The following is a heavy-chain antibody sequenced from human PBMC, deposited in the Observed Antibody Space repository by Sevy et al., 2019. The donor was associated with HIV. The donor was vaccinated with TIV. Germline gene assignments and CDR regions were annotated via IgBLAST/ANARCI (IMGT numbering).Heavy chain of an antibody. V-gene: IGHV3-21*01. CDR1: GFTFSSYS. Sequence: GGSLRLSCAASGFTFSSYSMNWVRQAPGKGLEWVSCSSSSSSYIYYADSVKGRFTISRDNAKNSLYLQMNSLRAEDTAVYYCARDPGVGFDWLLSDAFDIWGQGTMVTVSS. J-gene: IGHJ3*02. CDR2: SSSSSSYI. D-gene: IGHD3-9*01. CDR3: ARDPGVGFDWLLSDAFDI.